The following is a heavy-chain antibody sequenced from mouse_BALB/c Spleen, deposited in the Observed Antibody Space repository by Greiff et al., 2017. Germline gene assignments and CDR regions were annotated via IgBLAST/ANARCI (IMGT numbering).Heavy chain of an antibody. Sequence: VHVKQSGPELVKPGASVKMSCKASGYTFTSYVMHWVKQKPGQGLEWIGYINPYNDGTKYNEKFKGKATLTSDKSSSTAYMELSSLTSEDSAVYYCARRGYYGSGDYWGQGTTLTVSS. CDR1: GYTFTSYV. V-gene: IGHV1-14*01. D-gene: IGHD1-1*01. CDR2: INPYNDGT. CDR3: ARRGYYGSGDY. J-gene: IGHJ2*01.